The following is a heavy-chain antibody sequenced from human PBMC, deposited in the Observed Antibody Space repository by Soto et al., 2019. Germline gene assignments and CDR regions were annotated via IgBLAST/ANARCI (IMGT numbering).Heavy chain of an antibody. J-gene: IGHJ4*02. CDR3: ARSYSGYLVDY. D-gene: IGHD5-12*01. V-gene: IGHV4-61*01. CDR1: GDSVNSASYY. Sequence: HSGTMYLTCTVSGDSVNSASYYWRWNKKPPGKGLEWIGYIYYSGSTNDNPSLKSRVTISVDTSKNQFSLKLSSVTAADTAVYYCARSYSGYLVDYLVQGTLVTVSS. CDR2: IYYSGST.